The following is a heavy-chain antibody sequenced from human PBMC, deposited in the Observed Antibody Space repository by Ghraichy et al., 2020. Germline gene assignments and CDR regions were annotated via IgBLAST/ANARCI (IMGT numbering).Heavy chain of an antibody. J-gene: IGHJ3*02. D-gene: IGHD3-9*01. CDR1: GFTFSSYA. V-gene: IGHV3-30*04. CDR2: ISYDGSNK. CDR3: ARQGAYYDISEDAFDI. Sequence: GGSLRLSCAASGFTFSSYAMHWVRQAPGKGLEWVAVISYDGSNKYYADSVKGRFTISRDNSKNTLYLQMNSLRAEDTAVYYCARQGAYYDISEDAFDIWGQGTMVTVSS.